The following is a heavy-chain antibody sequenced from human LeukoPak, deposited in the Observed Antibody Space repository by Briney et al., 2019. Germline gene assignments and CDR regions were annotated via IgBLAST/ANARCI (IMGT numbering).Heavy chain of an antibody. Sequence: VASVKVSCKASGYTFTGYYMHWVRQAPGQGLEWMGWINPNSGGTNYAQKFQGRVTMTRDTSISTAYMELSRLRSDDTAVYYCAITAAAPHLTDYYYMDVWGKGTTVTVSS. D-gene: IGHD2-2*01. CDR3: AITAAAPHLTDYYYMDV. J-gene: IGHJ6*03. CDR1: GYTFTGYY. CDR2: INPNSGGT. V-gene: IGHV1-2*02.